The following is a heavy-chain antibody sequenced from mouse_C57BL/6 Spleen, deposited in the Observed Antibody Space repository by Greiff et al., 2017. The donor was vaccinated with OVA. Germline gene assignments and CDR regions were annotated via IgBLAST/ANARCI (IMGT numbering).Heavy chain of an antibody. Sequence: VQLQQPGAELVKPGASVKLSCKASGYTFTSYWMHWVKQRPGQGLEWIGMIHPNSGSTNYNEKFKSKATLTVDKSSSTAYMQLSSLTSEDSAVYYCARSPHYYGFAYWGQGTLVTVSA. D-gene: IGHD1-1*01. CDR1: GYTFTSYW. J-gene: IGHJ3*01. CDR2: IHPNSGST. CDR3: ARSPHYYGFAY. V-gene: IGHV1-64*01.